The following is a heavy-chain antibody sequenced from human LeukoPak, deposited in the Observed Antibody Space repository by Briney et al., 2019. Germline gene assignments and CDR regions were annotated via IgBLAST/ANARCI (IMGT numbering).Heavy chain of an antibody. D-gene: IGHD2-15*01. CDR2: LKQDGSQK. V-gene: IGHV3-7*05. CDR1: GFTLSSYW. CDR3: VREDCSGLNCDRFRGN. J-gene: IGHJ4*02. Sequence: GGSLRLSCAASGFTLSSYWMSWVRQAPGKGLDWVANLKQDGSQKYYVDSVKGRFTISRDNAKNSLYLQMNSLRGEDTAVYYCVREDCSGLNCDRFRGNWGQGTLVTVSS.